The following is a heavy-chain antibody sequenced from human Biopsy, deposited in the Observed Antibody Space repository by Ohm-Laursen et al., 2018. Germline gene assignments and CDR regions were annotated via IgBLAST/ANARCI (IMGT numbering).Heavy chain of an antibody. J-gene: IGHJ3*02. CDR3: ARDRMVTIITLVRADTFDI. CDR2: VNPNSGAT. CDR1: GYTFTDYS. Sequence: GSSVKVSCKASGYTFTDYSLHWVRQAPGQGLEWMGWVNPNSGATNYAQKFQGRVTMTSDTSISTAYIELRRLISDDTAVYFCARDRMVTIITLVRADTFDIWSQGTLVSVSS. V-gene: IGHV1-2*02. D-gene: IGHD3-10*01.